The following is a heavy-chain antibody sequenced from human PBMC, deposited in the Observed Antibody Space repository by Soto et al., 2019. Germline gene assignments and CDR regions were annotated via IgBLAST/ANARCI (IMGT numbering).Heavy chain of an antibody. CDR3: ARPLRDRNYYYGMAV. CDR1: GGTFSKYA. Sequence: QVQLVQSGAEMHQPGASVRVSCKASGGTFSKYAFSWVRQAHGQGLEWLGGTIPMFGTPNYAQKFQGRVAISADESTATVYMELSSLRSEDTAVYFCARPLRDRNYYYGMAVWGQGTTVTVSS. J-gene: IGHJ6*02. V-gene: IGHV1-69*01. CDR2: TIPMFGTP. D-gene: IGHD3-22*01.